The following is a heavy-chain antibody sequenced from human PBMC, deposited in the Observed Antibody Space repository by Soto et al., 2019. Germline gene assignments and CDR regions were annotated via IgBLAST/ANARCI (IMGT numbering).Heavy chain of an antibody. D-gene: IGHD2-21*02. Sequence: PGGSLRLSCAASGFTFSSYGMHWVRQAPGKGLEWVAVISYDGSNKYYADSVKGRFTISRDNSKNTLYLQMNSLRAEDTAVYYCARLVVTASTDVFDIWGQGTMVTVSS. CDR2: ISYDGSNK. V-gene: IGHV3-30*03. J-gene: IGHJ3*02. CDR1: GFTFSSYG. CDR3: ARLVVTASTDVFDI.